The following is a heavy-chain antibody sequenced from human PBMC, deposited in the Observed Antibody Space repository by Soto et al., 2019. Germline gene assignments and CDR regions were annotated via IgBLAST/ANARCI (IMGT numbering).Heavy chain of an antibody. CDR1: GGSISSSNW. CDR2: THHSGTT. D-gene: IGHD3-10*01. V-gene: IGHV4-4*02. J-gene: IGHJ4*02. Sequence: QVQLQESGPGLVKPSGTLSLTCAVSGGSISSSNWWSWVRQPPGMRLEWIGETHHSGTTNYNPSLKRPVNISVDKTKNQFSLKLSSVTAADTALYYCAREGSGSSFFDYWGQGTLVTVSS. CDR3: AREGSGSSFFDY.